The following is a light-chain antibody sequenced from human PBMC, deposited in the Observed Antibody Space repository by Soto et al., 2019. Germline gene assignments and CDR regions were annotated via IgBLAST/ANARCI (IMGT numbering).Light chain of an antibody. V-gene: IGLV2-23*02. CDR2: EVS. Sequence: QSALTQPASVSRSPGQSITISCTGTSSDVGSYNLVSWYQQHPGEAPKLMIYEVSKRPSGVSNRFSGSKSGNTASLTISGLQAEDEADYYCCSYAGSSTFVVFGGGTKLTV. CDR3: CSYAGSSTFVV. J-gene: IGLJ2*01. CDR1: SSDVGSYNL.